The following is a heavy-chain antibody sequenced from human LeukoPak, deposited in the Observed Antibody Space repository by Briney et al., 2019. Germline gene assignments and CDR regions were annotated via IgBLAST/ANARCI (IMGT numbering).Heavy chain of an antibody. D-gene: IGHD6-19*01. J-gene: IGHJ3*02. Sequence: GGSLRLSCAASGFTFNSDWMHWVRQAPGKGLVWVSRINSDGSSTSYADSVKGRFTISRDNTKNTLYLQMNSLRAEDTAVYYCGRHRIVVAGRGAFDIWGQGTTVTVSS. CDR3: GRHRIVVAGRGAFDI. V-gene: IGHV3-74*01. CDR1: GFTFNSDW. CDR2: INSDGSST.